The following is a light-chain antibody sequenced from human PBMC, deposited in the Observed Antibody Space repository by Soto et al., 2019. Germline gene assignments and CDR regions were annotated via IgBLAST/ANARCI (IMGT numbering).Light chain of an antibody. V-gene: IGLV2-14*01. CDR2: DVS. CDR1: NSDVGTYNY. CDR3: SSYASSSTVI. J-gene: IGLJ2*01. Sequence: QSALTQPASVSGSSGQSITIPCTGTNSDVGTYNYVSWYQQHPVKAPKLMIYDVSSRPSGISNRFSGSKSGNTASLTISGVQAEDEADYYCSSYASSSTVIFGGGTKVTVL.